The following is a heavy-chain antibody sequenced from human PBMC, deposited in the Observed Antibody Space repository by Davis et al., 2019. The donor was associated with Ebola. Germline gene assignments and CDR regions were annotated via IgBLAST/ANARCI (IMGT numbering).Heavy chain of an antibody. CDR3: ARDRVTTVTQRYFDY. V-gene: IGHV1-2*04. CDR2: INPNSGGT. J-gene: IGHJ4*02. D-gene: IGHD4-17*01. CDR1: GYTFTSYY. Sequence: ASVKVSCKASGYTFTSYYMHWVRQAPGQGLEWMGWINPNSGGTNYAQKFQGWVTMTRDTSISTAYMELSRLRSEDTAVYYCARDRVTTVTQRYFDYWGQGTLVTVSS.